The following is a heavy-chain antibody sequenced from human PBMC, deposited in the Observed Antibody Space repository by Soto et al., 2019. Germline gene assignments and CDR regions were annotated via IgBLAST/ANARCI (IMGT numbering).Heavy chain of an antibody. Sequence: QVQLVQSGAEVKKPGSSVKVSCKASGGTFSSYAISWVRQAPGQGLEWMGGIIPIFGTANYAQKFQGRVTITADESTSTAYMELSRLRSEDTAVYDCARGRGCGGDCHWYFDLWGRCTLATVSS. V-gene: IGHV1-69*12. D-gene: IGHD2-21*02. J-gene: IGHJ2*01. CDR3: ARGRGCGGDCHWYFDL. CDR1: GGTFSSYA. CDR2: IIPIFGTA.